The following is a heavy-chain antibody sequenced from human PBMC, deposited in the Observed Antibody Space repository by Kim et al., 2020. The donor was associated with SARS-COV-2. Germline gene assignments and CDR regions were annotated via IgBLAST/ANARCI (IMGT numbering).Heavy chain of an antibody. V-gene: IGHV4-34*01. J-gene: IGHJ1*01. CDR2: INDSGNT. CDR3: ARGLPSYCSSSSCYAVPFFLH. Sequence: SETLSLTCAVYGGSFSNYYWTWIRQSPGKGLQWIGQINDSGNTKYNPSLKSRVTILIDTSKNQFSLKLSSVTAADTAVYYCARGLPSYCSSSSCYAVPFFLHWGQGALVTVSS. D-gene: IGHD2-2*01. CDR1: GGSFSNYY.